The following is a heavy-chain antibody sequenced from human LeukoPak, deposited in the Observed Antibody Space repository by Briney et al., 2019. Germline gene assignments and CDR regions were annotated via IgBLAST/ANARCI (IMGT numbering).Heavy chain of an antibody. CDR3: ARTQGLWFGVFDY. J-gene: IGHJ4*02. CDR1: GLTFNKYW. D-gene: IGHD3-10*01. V-gene: IGHV3-7*01. CDR2: IKQDGSEK. Sequence: GGSLRLSCEASGLTFNKYWMTWVRQAPGKGLEWVANIKQDGSEKNYVDSVKGRFTISRDNAKNSLSLRMNSLSAEDTAVYYCARTQGLWFGVFDYWGQGTLVTVSS.